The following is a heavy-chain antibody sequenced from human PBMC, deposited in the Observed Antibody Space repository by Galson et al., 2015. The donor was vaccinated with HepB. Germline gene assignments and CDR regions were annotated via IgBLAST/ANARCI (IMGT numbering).Heavy chain of an antibody. D-gene: IGHD1-26*01. Sequence: SLRLSCAASGFTFSIHAMSWVRRVPGRGLEWVSAISGGGDGTYYAGSVKGRFTISRDNSRNRLYLQMNSLRAEDTAVYYCAKRIGVGATKGTYYYGLDVWGQGTTVTVSS. CDR1: GFTFSIHA. CDR2: ISGGGDGT. CDR3: AKRIGVGATKGTYYYGLDV. J-gene: IGHJ6*02. V-gene: IGHV3-23*01.